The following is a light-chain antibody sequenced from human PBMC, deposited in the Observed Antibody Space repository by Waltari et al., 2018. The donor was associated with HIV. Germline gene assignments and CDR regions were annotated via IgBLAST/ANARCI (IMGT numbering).Light chain of an antibody. Sequence: SYELTQPSSVSVSPGQTTRITCSGDVLAKSYARWFQQKPGQAPVVMIYKDSERPSGIPERFSGSSSGTTVTLTISGAQIEDEADYYCYSAADNMGVFGGGTKLTVL. V-gene: IGLV3-27*01. J-gene: IGLJ3*02. CDR2: KDS. CDR3: YSAADNMGV. CDR1: VLAKSY.